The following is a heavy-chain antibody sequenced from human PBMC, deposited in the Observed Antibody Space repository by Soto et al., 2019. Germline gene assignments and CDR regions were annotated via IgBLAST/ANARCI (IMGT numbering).Heavy chain of an antibody. V-gene: IGHV3-11*01. D-gene: IGHD6-19*01. CDR3: ARGLWLAQVLDY. Sequence: GGSLRLSCAASGFTFSDYYMTWIRQAPGKGLEWVSYISSSGTTIYYADSVKGRFTISRDNAKNSLYLQMNTLRAEDTAVYYCARGLWLAQVLDYWGQGTLVTVSS. J-gene: IGHJ4*02. CDR2: ISSSGTTI. CDR1: GFTFSDYY.